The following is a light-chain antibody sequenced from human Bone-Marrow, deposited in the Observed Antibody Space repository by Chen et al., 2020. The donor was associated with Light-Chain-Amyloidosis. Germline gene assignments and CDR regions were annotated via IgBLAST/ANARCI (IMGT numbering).Light chain of an antibody. J-gene: IGLJ3*02. Sequence: SYVLTQPSSVPVAPGQTATIACGGNNIGATSVPWYQQTPGQAPRLVVYDDSARPSGIPERLSGSNSGNTATLTISRVEAGDEADYYCQVWDRSSDRPVFGGGTKLTVL. CDR1: NIGATS. CDR2: DDS. CDR3: QVWDRSSDRPV. V-gene: IGLV3-21*02.